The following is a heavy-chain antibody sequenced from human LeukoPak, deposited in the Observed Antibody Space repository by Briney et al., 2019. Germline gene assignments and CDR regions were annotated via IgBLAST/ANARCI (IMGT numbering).Heavy chain of an antibody. CDR2: INPNSGGT. V-gene: IGHV1-2*02. Sequence: ASVKVSCKASGYSFTSYALNWVRQAPGQGLEWMGWINPNSGGTNYAQKFQGRVTMTRDTSISTAYMELSRLRSDDTAVYYCARDPGYCSSTSCEPFDYWGQGTLVTVSS. CDR1: GYSFTSYA. CDR3: ARDPGYCSSTSCEPFDY. D-gene: IGHD2-2*01. J-gene: IGHJ4*02.